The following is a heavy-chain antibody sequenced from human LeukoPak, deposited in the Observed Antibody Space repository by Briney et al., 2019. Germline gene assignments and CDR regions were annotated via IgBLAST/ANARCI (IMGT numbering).Heavy chain of an antibody. CDR2: IYYSGST. J-gene: IGHJ3*02. V-gene: IGHV4-59*08. Sequence: SETLSLTCTVSGFSISSYYWSWIRQPPGKGLEWIGYIYYSGSTNYNPSLKSRVTISVDTSKNQFSLKLSSVTAADTAVYYCARRLSGTPSAFNIWGQGTMVTVSS. D-gene: IGHD1-7*01. CDR1: GFSISSYY. CDR3: ARRLSGTPSAFNI.